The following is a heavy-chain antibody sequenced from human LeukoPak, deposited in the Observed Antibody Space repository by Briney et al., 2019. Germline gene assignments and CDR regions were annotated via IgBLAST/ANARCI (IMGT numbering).Heavy chain of an antibody. CDR1: GGSISSGSYF. V-gene: IGHV4-61*02. Sequence: SQTLSLTCTVSGGSISSGSYFWSWIRQPAGNRLEWIGRIYSGGSTKYNPSLESRVAISLDASKNEFSLKLTSVTAADTAVYYCVRDLQKYYFDYWGQGTLVTVSS. J-gene: IGHJ4*02. CDR3: VRDLQKYYFDY. CDR2: IYSGGST.